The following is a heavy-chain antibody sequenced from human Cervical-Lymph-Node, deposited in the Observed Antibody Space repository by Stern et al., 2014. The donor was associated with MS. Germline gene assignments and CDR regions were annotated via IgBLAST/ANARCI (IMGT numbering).Heavy chain of an antibody. CDR1: GFTFSRYG. V-gene: IGHV3-33*01. CDR3: AREGGGGLASYFGMDV. CDR2: MWYDGKSK. J-gene: IGHJ6*02. D-gene: IGHD3-16*01. Sequence: QVQLVESGGGVVQPGTSLSVSCVASGFTFSRYGIHWVRQAPPQGREWVAVMWYDGKSKYYGDSVRGRFTPSRDNSKNTLYLQMNRLSAVDTAVYYCAREGGGGLASYFGMDVWGQGTTVTVSS.